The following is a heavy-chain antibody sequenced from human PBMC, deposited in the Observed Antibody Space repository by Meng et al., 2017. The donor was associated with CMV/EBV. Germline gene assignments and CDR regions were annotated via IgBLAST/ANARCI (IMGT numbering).Heavy chain of an antibody. CDR3: ARGPTYYYYYGMDV. Sequence: PETLSLTCAVYGGSFSGYYWSWIRQPPGKGLEWIGEINHSGSTNYNPSLKSRVTISVDTSKNQFSLKLSSVNAADTAVYYCARGPTYYYYYGMDVWGQGTTVTVSS. V-gene: IGHV4-34*01. CDR1: GGSFSGYY. CDR2: INHSGST. J-gene: IGHJ6*02.